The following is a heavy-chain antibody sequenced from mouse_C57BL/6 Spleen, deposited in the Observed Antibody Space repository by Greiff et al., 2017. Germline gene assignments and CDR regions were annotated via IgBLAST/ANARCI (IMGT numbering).Heavy chain of an antibody. CDR1: GYTFTSYW. CDR3: ARTGGDYGYYIDY. J-gene: IGHJ2*01. Sequence: QVQLQQPGAELVKPGASVKLSCKASGYTFTSYWMQWVKQRPGQGLEWIGEIDPSDSYTNYNQKFKGKATLTVDTSSSTAYMPLSSLTSEDSAVYYCARTGGDYGYYIDYWGQGTTLTVSS. V-gene: IGHV1-50*01. CDR2: IDPSDSYT. D-gene: IGHD2-4*01.